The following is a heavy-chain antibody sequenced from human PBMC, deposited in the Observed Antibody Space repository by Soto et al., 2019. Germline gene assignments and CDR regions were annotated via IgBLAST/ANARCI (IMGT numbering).Heavy chain of an antibody. CDR1: GGTFSSYA. J-gene: IGHJ3*02. CDR2: IIPIFGTA. Sequence: GASVKVSCKACGGTFSSYAISWVRQAPGQGLEWMGGIIPIFGTANYAQKLQGRVTITADESTSTAYMEMSSLRSEDTAVYYCARVAGGSLYAFHIWGQATMV. D-gene: IGHD2-15*01. V-gene: IGHV1-69*13. CDR3: ARVAGGSLYAFHI.